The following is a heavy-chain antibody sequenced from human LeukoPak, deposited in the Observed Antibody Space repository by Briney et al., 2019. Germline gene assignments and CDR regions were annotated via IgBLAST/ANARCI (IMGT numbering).Heavy chain of an antibody. Sequence: PGGSLRLSCAASGFTFSNYAMNWVRQAPGKGLEWVSGISGSGGSTYYADSVKGRFTISRDNSKNTLYLQMNSLRAEDTAVYYCAKDVLYPDAFDIWGQGTMVTVSS. CDR3: AKDVLYPDAFDI. D-gene: IGHD2-8*01. CDR2: ISGSGGST. CDR1: GFTFSNYA. V-gene: IGHV3-23*01. J-gene: IGHJ3*02.